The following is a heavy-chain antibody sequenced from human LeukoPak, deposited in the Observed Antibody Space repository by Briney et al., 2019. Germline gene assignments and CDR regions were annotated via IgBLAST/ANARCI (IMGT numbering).Heavy chain of an antibody. CDR2: ISGSRT. V-gene: IGHV3-23*01. CDR3: AREGGGKSPNWFDP. Sequence: GGSLRLSCAASGFTFSSYAMSWVRQAPGKGLEWVSAISGSRTYYTDSVKGRFTISRDNAKNSLYLQMNSLRAEDTAVYYCAREGGGKSPNWFDPWGQGTLVTVSS. J-gene: IGHJ5*02. CDR1: GFTFSSYA. D-gene: IGHD1-26*01.